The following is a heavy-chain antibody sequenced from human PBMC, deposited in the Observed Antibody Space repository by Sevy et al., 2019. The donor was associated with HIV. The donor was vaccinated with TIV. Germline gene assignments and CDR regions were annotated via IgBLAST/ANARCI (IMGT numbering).Heavy chain of an antibody. J-gene: IGHJ2*01. CDR3: ARDWVSPGAHYWYFDL. D-gene: IGHD2-2*01. CDR2: IPYSGCT. CDR1: AVSVTDYY. V-gene: IGHV4-59*02. Sequence: SETLSLTCTVSAVSVTDYYCSWIRQPPGKGLEWIANIPYSGCTNYTPSLQSRVTISVDTSKNTFSLKLNTVTAADTAVYYCARDWVSPGAHYWYFDLWGRGTLVTVSS.